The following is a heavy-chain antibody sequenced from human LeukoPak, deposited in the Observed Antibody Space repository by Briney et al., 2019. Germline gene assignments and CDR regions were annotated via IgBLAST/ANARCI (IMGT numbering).Heavy chain of an antibody. CDR3: ARTYYYDSSGFLN. V-gene: IGHV4-34*01. Sequence: ASETLSLTCAVYGGSFSGYYWSWIRQPPGKGLEWIGEINHSGSTNYNPSLKSRVTISVDTSKNQFSPKLSSVTAADTAVYYCARTYYYDSSGFLNWGQGTMVTVSS. D-gene: IGHD3-22*01. CDR1: GGSFSGYY. J-gene: IGHJ3*01. CDR2: INHSGST.